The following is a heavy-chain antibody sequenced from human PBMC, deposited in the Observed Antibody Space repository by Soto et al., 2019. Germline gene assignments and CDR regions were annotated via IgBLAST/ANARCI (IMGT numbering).Heavy chain of an antibody. V-gene: IGHV5-51*01. CDR1: GYSFAGYW. CDR2: IYPGDSDT. D-gene: IGHD1-20*01. Sequence: PGESLKISCKGSGYSFAGYWIGWVRQMPGKGLEWMGIIYPGDSDTRYNPSFQGRVTISADKSISTAYLQWSSLRASDSAMYYCVRRPGITGISDPFDYWGQGTLVTVSS. J-gene: IGHJ4*02. CDR3: VRRPGITGISDPFDY.